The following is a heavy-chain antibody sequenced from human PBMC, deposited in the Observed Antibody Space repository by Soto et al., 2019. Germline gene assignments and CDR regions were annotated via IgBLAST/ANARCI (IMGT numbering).Heavy chain of an antibody. CDR3: ARGGLLPDY. D-gene: IGHD6-19*01. CDR2: ISHSGST. CDR1: GGSTSSGGYS. Sequence: QLQLQESGSGLVKPSQTLSLTCAVSGGSTSSGGYSWSWLRQPPGKGLEWIGYISHSGSTYYNPSLKSRVTISVDTSKNQFSLRLSSVTAADTAAYYCARGGLLPDYWGQGTLVTVSS. J-gene: IGHJ4*02. V-gene: IGHV4-30-2*01.